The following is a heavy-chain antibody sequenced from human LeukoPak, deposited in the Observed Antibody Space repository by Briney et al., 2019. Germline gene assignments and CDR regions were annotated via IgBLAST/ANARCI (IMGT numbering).Heavy chain of an antibody. Sequence: GGSLRLSCTASGFTFGDYAMSWVRQAPGKGLEWVGFIRSKAYGGTTEYAASVKGRFTISRDDSKSIAYLQMNSLKTEDTAVYYCTRDLYDFWSGYLLDYWDQGALVTVSS. CDR2: IRSKAYGGTT. D-gene: IGHD3-3*01. J-gene: IGHJ4*02. CDR1: GFTFGDYA. V-gene: IGHV3-49*04. CDR3: TRDLYDFWSGYLLDY.